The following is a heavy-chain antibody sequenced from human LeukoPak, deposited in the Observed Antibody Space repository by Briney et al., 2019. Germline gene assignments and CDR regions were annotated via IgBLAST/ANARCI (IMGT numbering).Heavy chain of an antibody. Sequence: SETLSLTCTVSGGSISSSSYYWGWIRQPPGKGLEWIGSIYYSGSTYYNPSLKSRVTISVDTSRNQFSLKLSSVTAADTAVYYCASASDGSGSPTFDYWGQGTLVTVSS. CDR1: GGSISSSSYY. V-gene: IGHV4-39*01. CDR2: IYYSGST. CDR3: ASASDGSGSPTFDY. D-gene: IGHD3-10*01. J-gene: IGHJ4*02.